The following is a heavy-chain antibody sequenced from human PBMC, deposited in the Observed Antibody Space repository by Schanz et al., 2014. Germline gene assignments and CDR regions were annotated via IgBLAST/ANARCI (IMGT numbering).Heavy chain of an antibody. Sequence: EMQLLESGGGLVQPGGSLRLSCAASGFTFSSHCMHWVRQDPGKGLEWVSAISASGGTTYYADSVKGRFTISRDNSKNSLYLQMNSLRAEDTAVYYCARIGGSVFDYWAQGTLVTVSS. CDR3: ARIGGSVFDY. J-gene: IGHJ4*02. CDR2: ISASGGTT. CDR1: GFTFSSHC. D-gene: IGHD3-10*01. V-gene: IGHV3-23*01.